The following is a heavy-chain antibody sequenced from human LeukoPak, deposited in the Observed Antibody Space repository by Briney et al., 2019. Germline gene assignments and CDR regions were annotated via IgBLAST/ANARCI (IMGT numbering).Heavy chain of an antibody. CDR2: ISSSGSTI. D-gene: IGHD3-10*01. J-gene: IGHJ2*01. CDR3: ARDPPVAGSGSYWYFDL. CDR1: GFTFSSYE. V-gene: IGHV3-48*03. Sequence: GGSLRLSCAASGFTFSSYEMNWVRQAPGKGLEWVSYISSSGSTIYYADSVKGRFTISRDNATNSLFLQMNSLRAEDTAVYYCARDPPVAGSGSYWYFDLWGRGTLVTVSS.